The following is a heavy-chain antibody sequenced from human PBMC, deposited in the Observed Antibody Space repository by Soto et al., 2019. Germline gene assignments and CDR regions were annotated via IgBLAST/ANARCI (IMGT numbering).Heavy chain of an antibody. D-gene: IGHD6-13*01. V-gene: IGHV6-1*01. CDR3: ARDTPLRYSSSWYGMDV. J-gene: IGHJ6*02. CDR2: TYYRSKWYN. CDR1: GDSVSSNSAA. Sequence: PAQTLSLICAISGDSVSSNSAAWNWIRQSPSRGLEWLGRTYYRSKWYNDYAVSVKSRITINPDTSKNQFSLQLNSVTPEDTAVYYCARDTPLRYSSSWYGMDVWGQGTTVTVSS.